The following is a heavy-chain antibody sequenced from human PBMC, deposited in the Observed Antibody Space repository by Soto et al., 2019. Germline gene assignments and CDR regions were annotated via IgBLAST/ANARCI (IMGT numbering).Heavy chain of an antibody. V-gene: IGHV3-48*03. CDR1: GFTFSSYE. Sequence: EVQLVESGGGLVQPGGSLRLSCAASGFTFSSYEMNWVRQAPGKGLEWVSYISSSGSTIYYADSVKGRFTISRDNAKNSLYLQMNSLRAEDTAVYYCARVRAGVPAAMRAGYFDYWGQGTLVTVSS. CDR2: ISSSGSTI. CDR3: ARVRAGVPAAMRAGYFDY. J-gene: IGHJ4*02. D-gene: IGHD2-2*01.